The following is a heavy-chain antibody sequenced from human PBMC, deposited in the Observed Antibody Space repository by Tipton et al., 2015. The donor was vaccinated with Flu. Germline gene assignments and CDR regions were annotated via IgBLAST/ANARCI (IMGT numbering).Heavy chain of an antibody. Sequence: TLSLTCAVYGGSFSGYYWSWIRQPPGKGLEWIGEINHSGSTNYNPSLKSRVTISRDNAKNSLYLQMNSLRAEDTAVYYCARSGSSSWYDYYYYGMDVWGQGTTVTVSS. D-gene: IGHD6-13*01. J-gene: IGHJ6*02. CDR1: GGSFSGYY. V-gene: IGHV4-34*01. CDR2: INHSGST. CDR3: ARSGSSSWYDYYYYGMDV.